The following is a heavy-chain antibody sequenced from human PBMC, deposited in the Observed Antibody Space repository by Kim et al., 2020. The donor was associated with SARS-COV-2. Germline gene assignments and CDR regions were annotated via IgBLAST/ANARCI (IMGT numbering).Heavy chain of an antibody. V-gene: IGHV1-69*04. Sequence: YAQKFQGRVTITADKSTSTAYMELSSLRSEDTAVYYCARDLSGSQGYFQHWGQGTLVTVSS. CDR3: ARDLSGSQGYFQH. D-gene: IGHD1-26*01. J-gene: IGHJ1*01.